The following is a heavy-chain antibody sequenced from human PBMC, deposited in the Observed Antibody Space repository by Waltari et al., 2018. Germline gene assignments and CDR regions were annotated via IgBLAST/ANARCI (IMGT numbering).Heavy chain of an antibody. CDR2: IFYSGST. Sequence: WGWIRQPPGKGLEWIGSIFYSGSTYYNPSLKSRVTMSVDTSKNQFSLRLTSVTAADTAVYYCARLDNYDSGSYGFDWWGQGTLVTVSS. CDR3: ARLDNYDSGSYGFDW. V-gene: IGHV4-39*01. D-gene: IGHD3-10*01. J-gene: IGHJ4*02.